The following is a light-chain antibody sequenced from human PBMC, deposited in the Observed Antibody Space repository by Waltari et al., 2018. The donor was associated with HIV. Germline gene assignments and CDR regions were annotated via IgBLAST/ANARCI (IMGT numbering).Light chain of an antibody. CDR3: CAYAGSTTYVI. CDR1: SSDVGGYNL. Sequence: QSALTQPASVSVSPGQSITISCTGTSSDVGGYNLVSWYQQHPGKAPKLMIYEVSKRPSGFSNRFSGSKSGNTASLTSSGLQAEDEADYYGCAYAGSTTYVIFGGGTKLTVL. CDR2: EVS. V-gene: IGLV2-23*02. J-gene: IGLJ2*01.